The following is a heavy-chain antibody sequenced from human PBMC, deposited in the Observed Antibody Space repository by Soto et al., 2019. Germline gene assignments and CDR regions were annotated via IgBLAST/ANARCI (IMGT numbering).Heavy chain of an antibody. CDR2: ISAYNGNT. D-gene: IGHD1-1*01. V-gene: IGHV1-18*01. CDR1: GYTFTSYG. Sequence: ASVKVSCKASGYTFTSYGISWVRQAPGQGLEWMGWISAYNGNTNYAQKLQGRVTMTTDTSTSTAYMELRSLRSDDTAVYYCERCSGTILYDAFDIWGQGTMVTVSS. CDR3: ERCSGTILYDAFDI. J-gene: IGHJ3*02.